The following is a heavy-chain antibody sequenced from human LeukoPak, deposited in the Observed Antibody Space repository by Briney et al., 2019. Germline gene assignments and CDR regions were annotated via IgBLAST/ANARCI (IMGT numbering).Heavy chain of an antibody. CDR1: GHTFTGYY. J-gene: IGHJ5*02. V-gene: IGHV1-2*02. CDR2: INPNSGGT. D-gene: IGHD3-9*01. CDR3: ARVAPGWYDILTGYFGAVPTNPNWFDP. Sequence: ASVKVSCKASGHTFTGYYMHWVRQAPGQGLEWMGWINPNSGGTNYAQKFQGRVTMTRDTSISTAYMELSRLRSDDTAVYYCARVAPGWYDILTGYFGAVPTNPNWFDPWGQGTLVTVSS.